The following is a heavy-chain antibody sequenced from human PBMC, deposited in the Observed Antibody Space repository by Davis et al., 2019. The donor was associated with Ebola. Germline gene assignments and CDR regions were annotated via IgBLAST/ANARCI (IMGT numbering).Heavy chain of an antibody. J-gene: IGHJ6*03. Sequence: PGGSLRLSCAASGFTVSSNYMSWVRQAPGKGLEWVSVIYSGGSTYYADSVKGRFTISRDNSKNTLYLQMNSLRAEDTAVYYCARGSQLLFPHRDVWGKGTTVTVSS. CDR3: ARGSQLLFPHRDV. CDR1: GFTVSSNY. D-gene: IGHD2-2*01. CDR2: IYSGGST. V-gene: IGHV3-53*01.